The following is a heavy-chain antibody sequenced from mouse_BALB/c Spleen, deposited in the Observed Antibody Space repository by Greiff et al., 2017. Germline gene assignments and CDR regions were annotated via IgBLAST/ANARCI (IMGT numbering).Heavy chain of an antibody. V-gene: IGHV5-12-1*01. J-gene: IGHJ2*01. CDR2: ISSGGGST. Sequence: DVMLVESGGGLVKPGGSLKLSCAASGFAFSSYDMSWVRQTPEKRLEWVAYISSGGGSTYYPDTVKGRFTISRDNAKNTLYLQMSSLKSEDTAMYYCARHSSYRYDYFDYWGQGTTLTVSS. D-gene: IGHD2-14*01. CDR1: GFAFSSYD. CDR3: ARHSSYRYDYFDY.